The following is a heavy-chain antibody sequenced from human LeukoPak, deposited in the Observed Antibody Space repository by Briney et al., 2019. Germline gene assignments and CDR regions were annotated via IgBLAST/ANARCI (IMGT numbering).Heavy chain of an antibody. CDR3: ARAGGWELLGYYYYYMDV. CDR1: GYTFTSYY. V-gene: IGHV1-46*01. J-gene: IGHJ6*03. D-gene: IGHD1-26*01. CDR2: INPSGGST. Sequence: RASVKVSCKASGYTFTSYYMHWVRQAPGQGLEWMGIINPSGGSTSYAQKFQGRVTMTRDMSTSTVYMELSSLRSEDTAVYYCARAGGWELLGYYYYYMDVWGKGTTVTVSS.